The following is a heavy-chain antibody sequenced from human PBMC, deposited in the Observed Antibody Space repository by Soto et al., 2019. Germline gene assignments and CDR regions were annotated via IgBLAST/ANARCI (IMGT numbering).Heavy chain of an antibody. V-gene: IGHV1-18*01. CDR2: ISPFDGNT. Sequence: ASVKVSCKASGYTFTTYAINWVRQAPGQGLEWMGWISPFDGNTNYAQNFQVRVTLTTDTSTSTAYMEVRSLRSDDTAVYYCARDFAVEIPTPHYAIDFWGQGTTVTVSS. CDR3: ARDFAVEIPTPHYAIDF. CDR1: GYTFTTYA. D-gene: IGHD2-15*01. J-gene: IGHJ6*02.